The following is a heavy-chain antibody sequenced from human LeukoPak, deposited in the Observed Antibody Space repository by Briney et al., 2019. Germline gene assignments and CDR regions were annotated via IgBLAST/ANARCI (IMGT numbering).Heavy chain of an antibody. V-gene: IGHV1-46*01. J-gene: IGHJ4*02. CDR3: ASNTGSDSSGYGY. CDR1: GYPLISYY. CDR2: INPNGGST. Sequence: ASVKVSCKASGYPLISYYMHWVRQAPGQGLEWMGIINPNGGSTRYAQKFQGRVTMTNDTSTSTVYMELSSLKSEDTAVYYCASNTGSDSSGYGYWGQGTLVTVSS. D-gene: IGHD3-22*01.